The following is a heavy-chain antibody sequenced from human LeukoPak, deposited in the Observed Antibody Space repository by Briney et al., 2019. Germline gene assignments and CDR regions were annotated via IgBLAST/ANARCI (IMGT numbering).Heavy chain of an antibody. D-gene: IGHD3-9*01. CDR1: GVSISSYY. CDR2: MHYSGST. J-gene: IGHJ3*02. CDR3: ARRRYFDWLVGNDAFDI. V-gene: IGHV4-59*01. Sequence: SETLSLTCTVSGVSISSYYWSWLRQPPGKGLECLGFMHYSGSTNYNPSLKSRVTTSVDTSKNQFSLMLSSVTAADTAVYYCARRRYFDWLVGNDAFDIWGQGTMVTVSS.